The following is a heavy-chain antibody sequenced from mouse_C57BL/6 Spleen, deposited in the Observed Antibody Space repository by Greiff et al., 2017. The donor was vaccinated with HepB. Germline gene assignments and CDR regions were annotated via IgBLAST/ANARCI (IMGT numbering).Heavy chain of an antibody. CDR1: GFTFSSYA. CDR3: ARDETRSSTGTGGYFDY. D-gene: IGHD4-1*02. V-gene: IGHV5-4*01. Sequence: EVMLVESGGGLVKPGGSLKLSCAASGFTFSSYAMSWVRQTPEKRLEWVATISDGGSYTYYPDNVKGRFTISRDNAKNNLYLQMSHLKSEDTAMYYCARDETRSSTGTGGYFDYWGQGTTLTVSS. J-gene: IGHJ2*01. CDR2: ISDGGSYT.